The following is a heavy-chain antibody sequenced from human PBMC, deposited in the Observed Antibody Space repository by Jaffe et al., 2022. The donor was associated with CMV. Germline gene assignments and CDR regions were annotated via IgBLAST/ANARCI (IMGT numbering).Heavy chain of an antibody. Sequence: QVQLVQSGAEVKNPGSSVKVSCKASGGASSNFPISWVRQAPGQGLEWMGRIIPILGVTNYAQKFQARVTITADRSTTTAYMELSGLRYEDTAVYFCARDDPETRTAHFDTWGQGTLVTVSS. V-gene: IGHV1-69*09. J-gene: IGHJ4*02. D-gene: IGHD1-1*01. CDR3: ARDDPETRTAHFDT. CDR2: IIPILGVT. CDR1: GGASSNFP.